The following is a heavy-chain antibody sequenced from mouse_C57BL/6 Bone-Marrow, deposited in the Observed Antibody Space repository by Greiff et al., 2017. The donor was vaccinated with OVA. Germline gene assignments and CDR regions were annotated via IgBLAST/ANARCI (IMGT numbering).Heavy chain of an antibody. J-gene: IGHJ3*01. V-gene: IGHV5-17*01. Sequence: EVMLVESGGGLVKPGGSLKLSCAASGFTFSDYGMHWVRQAPEKGLEWVAYISSGSSTIYYADTVKGRFTISRDNAKNTRFLQMTSLRSEDTAMYYCAREWGRGSAWFAYWGQGTLVTVSA. CDR1: GFTFSDYG. CDR3: AREWGRGSAWFAY. D-gene: IGHD1-3*01. CDR2: ISSGSSTI.